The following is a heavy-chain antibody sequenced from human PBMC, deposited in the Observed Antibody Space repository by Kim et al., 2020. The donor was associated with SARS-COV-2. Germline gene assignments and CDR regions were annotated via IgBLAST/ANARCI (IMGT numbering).Heavy chain of an antibody. D-gene: IGHD2-21*01. V-gene: IGHV1-3*01. Sequence: ASVKVSCKASGYTFTSYAMHWVRQAPGQRLEWMGWINAGNGNTKYSQKFQGRVTITRDTSASTAYMELSSLRSEDTAVYYCARVPAGGLWYFDYWGQGTLVTVSS. CDR3: ARVPAGGLWYFDY. J-gene: IGHJ4*02. CDR2: INAGNGNT. CDR1: GYTFTSYA.